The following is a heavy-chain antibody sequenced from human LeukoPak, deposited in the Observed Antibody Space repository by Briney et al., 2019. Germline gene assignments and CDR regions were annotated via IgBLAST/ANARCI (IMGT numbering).Heavy chain of an antibody. CDR3: ARDHWSPPSY. CDR2: IKGDGSST. Sequence: GGSLRLSCAASGFTFSNYWMHWVRQTPGEGLVCVSLIKGDGSSTTYADSVKGRFTISRDNAKNSLYLQMDSLRAEDTAMYYCARDHWSPPSYWGQGTLVTVSS. V-gene: IGHV3-74*01. D-gene: IGHD2-8*02. J-gene: IGHJ4*02. CDR1: GFTFSNYW.